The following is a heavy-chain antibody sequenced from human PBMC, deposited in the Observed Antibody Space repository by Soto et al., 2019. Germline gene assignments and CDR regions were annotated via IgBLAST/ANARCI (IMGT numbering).Heavy chain of an antibody. V-gene: IGHV1-8*01. CDR3: ARMATFGSLNWFDP. CDR2: MNPGSGGT. CDR1: GYSFTNND. D-gene: IGHD3-16*01. Sequence: GASVNVSCKASGYSFTNNDVSWVRQATGQGLEWMGWMNPGSGGTGYAQKFQGRVTMTRDISTATAYMELSSLTSDDTATYYCARMATFGSLNWFDPWGQGTLVTVSS. J-gene: IGHJ5*02.